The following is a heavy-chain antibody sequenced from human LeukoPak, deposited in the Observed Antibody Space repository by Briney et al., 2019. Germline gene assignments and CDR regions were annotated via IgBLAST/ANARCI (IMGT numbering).Heavy chain of an antibody. V-gene: IGHV3-74*01. J-gene: IGHJ5*02. CDR2: INSDGGGA. CDR3: ARDVPHNWFDT. Sequence: LVLISRINSDGGGAIYAHSVKGRFTVSRDNAKNTLYLQMNSLRAEDTAVYYCARDVPHNWFDTWGQGTLVTVSS.